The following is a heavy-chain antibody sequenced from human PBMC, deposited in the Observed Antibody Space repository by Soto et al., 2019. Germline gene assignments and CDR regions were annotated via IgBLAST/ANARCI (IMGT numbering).Heavy chain of an antibody. CDR1: GFIFRDYG. Sequence: GGPLRLSYAASGFIFRDYGMHWVRQAPGKGLDWVGVIFYDGSKTDYADSVKGRFTISRDNSKNTLYLQMNSLRAEDTAVYYCVRDQGDHVIHFAHWGQGALVTVSS. D-gene: IGHD3-16*01. V-gene: IGHV3-33*01. CDR3: VRDQGDHVIHFAH. CDR2: IFYDGSKT. J-gene: IGHJ4*02.